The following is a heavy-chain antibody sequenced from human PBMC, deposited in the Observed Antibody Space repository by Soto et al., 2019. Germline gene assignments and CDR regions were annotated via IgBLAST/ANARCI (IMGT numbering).Heavy chain of an antibody. CDR1: GFTFSSYW. J-gene: IGHJ4*02. D-gene: IGHD6-19*01. CDR3: ASPRQWLCKWGDIDY. Sequence: EVQLVESGGGLVQPGGSLRLSCAASGFTFSSYWMSWVRQAPGKGLEWVANIRQDGSDKYYVDSVKGRFTISRDNSRKSWYLEMNRRLVKDPGRYACASPRQWLCKWGDIDYSGQATLVPVSS. CDR2: IRQDGSDK. V-gene: IGHV3-7*05.